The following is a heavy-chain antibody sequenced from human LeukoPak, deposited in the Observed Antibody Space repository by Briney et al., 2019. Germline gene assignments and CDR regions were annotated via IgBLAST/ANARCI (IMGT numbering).Heavy chain of an antibody. D-gene: IGHD1-26*01. CDR2: IWYDGSNK. CDR1: GFTFSSYG. V-gene: IGHV3-33*01. J-gene: IGHJ4*02. Sequence: GRSLRLSCAASGFTFSSYGMHWVRQAPGKGLEWVAVIWYDGSNKYYADSVKGRFTISRDNSKNTLYLQMNSLRAEDTAVYYCARDGSVGAILYYFDYWGQGTLVTVSS. CDR3: ARDGSVGAILYYFDY.